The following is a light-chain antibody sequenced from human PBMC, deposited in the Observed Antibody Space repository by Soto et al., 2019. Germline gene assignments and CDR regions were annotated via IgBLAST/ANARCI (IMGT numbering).Light chain of an antibody. Sequence: QSVLTQPPSASGTPGQRVAISCSGGSSDIGSNPVNWYLHLPGAAPKLLIYRDNQRPSGLPDRFSGSKSGTSASLPISGLESEYEAEYFCSAWDDHGYGPVFGGGTKLTVL. CDR3: SAWDDHGYGPV. V-gene: IGLV1-44*01. J-gene: IGLJ2*01. CDR1: SSDIGSNP. CDR2: RDN.